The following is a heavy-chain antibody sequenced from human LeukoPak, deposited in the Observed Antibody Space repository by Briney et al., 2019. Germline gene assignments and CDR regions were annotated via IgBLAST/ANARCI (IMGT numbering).Heavy chain of an antibody. J-gene: IGHJ6*03. V-gene: IGHV4-39*07. Sequence: SETLSLTCTVSGGSISSSSYYWGWIRQPPGKGLEWIGSIYYSGSTYYNPSLKRRVTISVDTSKNQFSLKLSSVTAADTAVYYCASGPAVPYYYYYMDVWGKGTTVTVSS. CDR3: ASGPAVPYYYYYMDV. CDR1: GGSISSSSYY. CDR2: IYYSGST.